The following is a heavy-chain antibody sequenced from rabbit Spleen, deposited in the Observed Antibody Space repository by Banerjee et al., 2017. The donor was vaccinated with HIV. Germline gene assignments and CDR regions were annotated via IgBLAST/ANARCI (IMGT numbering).Heavy chain of an antibody. J-gene: IGHJ6*01. D-gene: IGHD8-1*01. CDR1: GFDFSSSDY. Sequence: QSLEESGGDLVKPGASLTLTCTASGFDFSSSDYMCWVRQAPGKGLELIACVDTSSVNTADATWAKGRFTISKTSSTTVTLQMTSLTAADTATYFCARDTGSSFSSYGMDLWGPGTLVTVS. CDR2: VDTSSVNT. V-gene: IGHV1S40*01. CDR3: ARDTGSSFSSYGMDL.